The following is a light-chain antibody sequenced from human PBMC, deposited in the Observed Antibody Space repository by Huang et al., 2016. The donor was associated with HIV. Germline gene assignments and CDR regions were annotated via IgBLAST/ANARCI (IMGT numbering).Light chain of an antibody. Sequence: DIQMTQSPLSLSASVGDRVTITCRASQGIRNSLAWYQQKPWKAPKLLGYAASRLESGVPSWLSGSGSGTNFTLTISSLQPEDFATYYCQQYHSSWTFGQGTKVEIK. J-gene: IGKJ1*01. V-gene: IGKV1-NL1*01. CDR2: AAS. CDR1: QGIRNS. CDR3: QQYHSSWT.